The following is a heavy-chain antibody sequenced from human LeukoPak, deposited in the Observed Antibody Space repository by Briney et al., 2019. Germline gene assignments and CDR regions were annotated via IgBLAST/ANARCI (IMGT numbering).Heavy chain of an antibody. CDR3: ARARYCANTICHIGGGLDV. J-gene: IGHJ6*02. CDR2: IMQDGRET. V-gene: IGHV3-7*04. D-gene: IGHD2-8*01. CDR1: GFPFTNNW. Sequence: GGSLRLSCAASGFPFTNNWMTWVRQAPGKGLEWVATIMQDGRETYYVEPVKGRFTISRDNARDSVYLQMTFLRAEDAAVYYCARARYCANTICHIGGGLDVWGPGTTVTVSS.